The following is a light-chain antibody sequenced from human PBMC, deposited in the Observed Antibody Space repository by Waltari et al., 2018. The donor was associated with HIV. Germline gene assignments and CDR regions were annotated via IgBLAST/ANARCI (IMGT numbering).Light chain of an antibody. CDR3: ETWDSSLNAVV. CDR1: TANIGSNR. J-gene: IGLJ2*01. Sequence: QSVLTPPRPASGTPGQGVTLSCSGSTANIGSNRVNWYQQFPGEAPKLLIYYNNQRPSGVPDRFSGSKSGTSASLAFSGLQSEDEADYYCETWDSSLNAVVFGGGTKLTVL. CDR2: YNN. V-gene: IGLV1-44*01.